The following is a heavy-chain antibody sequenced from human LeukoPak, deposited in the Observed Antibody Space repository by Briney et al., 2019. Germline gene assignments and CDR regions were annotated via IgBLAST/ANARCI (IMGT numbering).Heavy chain of an antibody. Sequence: GGSLRLSCAASVFTFRSYSMSWVRQAPGKGLEWISYISQSSTSIYYADSVKGRFTISRDNAGYSLYLEMNSLRDEDTAAYYCATHYYGSGTEYFKHWGQGTLVTVSS. D-gene: IGHD3-10*01. CDR1: VFTFRSYS. CDR3: ATHYYGSGTEYFKH. V-gene: IGHV3-48*02. CDR2: ISQSSTSI. J-gene: IGHJ1*01.